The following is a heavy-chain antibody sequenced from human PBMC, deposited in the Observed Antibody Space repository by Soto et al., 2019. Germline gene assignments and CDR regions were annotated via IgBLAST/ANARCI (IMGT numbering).Heavy chain of an antibody. V-gene: IGHV3-74*01. D-gene: IGHD6-13*01. CDR1: GFTFSSYW. Sequence: GGSLRLSCAASGFTFSSYWMHWVRQAPGKGLVWVSRINSDGSSTSYADSVKGRFTISRDNAKNTLYLQMNSLRAEDTAVYYCASLEYSSSWMTYSWFDPWGQGTLVTVSS. J-gene: IGHJ5*02. CDR2: INSDGSST. CDR3: ASLEYSSSWMTYSWFDP.